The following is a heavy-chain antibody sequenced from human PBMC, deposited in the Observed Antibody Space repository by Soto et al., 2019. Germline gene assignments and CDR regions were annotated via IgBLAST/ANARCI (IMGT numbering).Heavy chain of an antibody. J-gene: IGHJ6*02. CDR2: ISSSSSYI. D-gene: IGHD6-19*01. CDR3: ARDMGSSGWSHLTTWYGMDV. Sequence: GGSLRLSCAASGFTFSSYSMNWVRQAPGKGLEWVSSISSSSSYIYYADSVKGRFTISRDNAKNSLYLQMNSLRAEDTAVYYCARDMGSSGWSHLTTWYGMDVWGQGTTVTVYS. V-gene: IGHV3-21*01. CDR1: GFTFSSYS.